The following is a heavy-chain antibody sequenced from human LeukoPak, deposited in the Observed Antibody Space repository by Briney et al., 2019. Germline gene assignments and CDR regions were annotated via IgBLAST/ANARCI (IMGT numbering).Heavy chain of an antibody. J-gene: IGHJ5*02. V-gene: IGHV1-18*01. CDR1: GYTFTSYG. CDR3: VRETKGDGYDHWFDP. Sequence: ASVKVSCKAFGYTFTSYGISWVRQAPGQGLEWMGWISAYTGNTNYAQRLQDRVTMTTDTSTSTAYMELMSLRFDDTAVYYCVRETKGDGYDHWFDPWGQGTLVSVSS. CDR2: ISAYTGNT. D-gene: IGHD5-12*01.